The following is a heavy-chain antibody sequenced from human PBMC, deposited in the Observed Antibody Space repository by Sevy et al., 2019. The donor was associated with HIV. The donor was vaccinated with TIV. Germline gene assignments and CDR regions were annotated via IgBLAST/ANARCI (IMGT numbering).Heavy chain of an antibody. CDR1: GFSFSSYE. CDR2: FSSSGSTI. CDR3: ARVDAYYDKGFDP. V-gene: IGHV3-48*03. J-gene: IGHJ5*02. Sequence: GGSLRLSCEASGFSFSSYEMNWVHQAPGKGLDWASNFSSSGSTINYADSVKGRFTISRDKARNSLYLQMNSLRVEDTAVYYCARVDAYYDKGFDPWGQGTLVTVSS. D-gene: IGHD3-22*01.